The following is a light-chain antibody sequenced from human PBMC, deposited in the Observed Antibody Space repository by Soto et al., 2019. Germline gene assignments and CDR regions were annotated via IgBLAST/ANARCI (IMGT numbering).Light chain of an antibody. Sequence: DIQMTQSPSTLSASVGDRVTITCRASQSISSWLVWYHQKPGKDPKILIYDASSLETGVTSRFSGSGSGTEFSLTISSLQPDDFATYYCQQYNSYSPTFGQGTKVDIK. CDR2: DAS. CDR3: QQYNSYSPT. CDR1: QSISSW. V-gene: IGKV1-5*01. J-gene: IGKJ1*01.